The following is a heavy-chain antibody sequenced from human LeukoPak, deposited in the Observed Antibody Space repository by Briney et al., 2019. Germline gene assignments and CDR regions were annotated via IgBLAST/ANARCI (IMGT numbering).Heavy chain of an antibody. CDR1: GGSISSSNW. V-gene: IGHV4-4*02. Sequence: SETLSLTCAVSGGSISSSNWWSWVRQPPGKGLEWIGEIYHSGSTNYNPSLKSRVTISVDKSKNQFSLKLGSVTAADTAVYYCARQGVAVAGTGSYFDYWGQGTLVTVSS. CDR2: IYHSGST. D-gene: IGHD6-19*01. CDR3: ARQGVAVAGTGSYFDY. J-gene: IGHJ4*02.